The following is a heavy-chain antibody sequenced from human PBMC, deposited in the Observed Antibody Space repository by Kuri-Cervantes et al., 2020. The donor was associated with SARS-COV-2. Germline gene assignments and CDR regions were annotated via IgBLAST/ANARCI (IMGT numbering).Heavy chain of an antibody. J-gene: IGHJ6*02. CDR2: INSDGSST. CDR3: AKDLSYSSSPGYYYYYYGMDV. Sequence: LSLTCAASGFTFSSYWMHWVRQAPGKGLVWVSRINSDGSSTYYADSVKGRFTISRDNSKNTLYLQMNSLRAEDTAVYYCAKDLSYSSSPGYYYYYYGMDVWGQGTTVTVSS. V-gene: IGHV3-74*01. D-gene: IGHD6-6*01. CDR1: GFTFSSYW.